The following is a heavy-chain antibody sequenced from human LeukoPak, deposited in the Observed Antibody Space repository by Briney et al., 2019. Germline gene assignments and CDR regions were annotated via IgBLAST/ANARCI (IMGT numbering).Heavy chain of an antibody. CDR1: GYSFTSYY. D-gene: IGHD2-8*01. J-gene: IGHJ4*02. Sequence: ASVKVSCKASGYSFTSYYIHWVRQAPGQGLEWMGIIYPGGGSTSYAQKFQGRVTMTRDMSTSTVYMELSSLRSEDTAVYYCARVNDFDYWGQGTLVTVSS. V-gene: IGHV1-46*01. CDR3: ARVNDFDY. CDR2: IYPGGGST.